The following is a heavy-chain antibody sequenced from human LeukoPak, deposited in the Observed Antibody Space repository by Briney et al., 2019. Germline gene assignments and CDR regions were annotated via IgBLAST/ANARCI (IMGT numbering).Heavy chain of an antibody. CDR3: AKDMGGRTRAGDYYYMDV. Sequence: PGGSLRLSCAASGFTFDDYAMHWVHQAPGKGLEWVSLISWDGGRTYYADSVKGRFTISRDNSKNSLYLQMNSLRPEDTALYYCAKDMGGRTRAGDYYYMDVWGKGTTVTVSS. CDR2: ISWDGGRT. V-gene: IGHV3-43D*03. D-gene: IGHD3-16*01. CDR1: GFTFDDYA. J-gene: IGHJ6*03.